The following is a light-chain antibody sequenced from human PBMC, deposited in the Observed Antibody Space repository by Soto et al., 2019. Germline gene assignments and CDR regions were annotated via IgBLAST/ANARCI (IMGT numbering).Light chain of an antibody. CDR1: QNVLGNY. J-gene: IGKJ4*01. CDR3: QQYGRSPLT. V-gene: IGKV3-20*01. Sequence: EVVLTQSPGTLSLSVGERATLSCRASQNVLGNYIAWHQQKPGQAPRLVIYDTSIRAPGIPDRFSGSGSGTDFTLTISRLEPDDFAVYYCQQYGRSPLTFGGGTKVEIK. CDR2: DTS.